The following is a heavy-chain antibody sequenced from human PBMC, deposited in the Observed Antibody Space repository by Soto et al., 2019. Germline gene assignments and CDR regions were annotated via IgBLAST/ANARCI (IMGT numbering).Heavy chain of an antibody. CDR2: IYWDDSK. J-gene: IGHJ4*02. Sequence: QITLKESGPTLVKPTQTLTLTCTFSGFSLSTNGVGVGWIRQPPGKALDWLALIYWDDSKHSSPSLESRLTITKDTSRNQVVLTMTIVDPVDTATYYCAKKRGGDYVLRYWGQGTLVTVSS. V-gene: IGHV2-5*02. D-gene: IGHD4-17*01. CDR1: GFSLSTNGVG. CDR3: AKKRGGDYVLRY.